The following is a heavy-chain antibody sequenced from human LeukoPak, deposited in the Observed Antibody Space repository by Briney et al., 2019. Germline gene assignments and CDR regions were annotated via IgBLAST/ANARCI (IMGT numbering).Heavy chain of an antibody. J-gene: IGHJ1*01. CDR2: IYYSVST. CDR1: GGSISSGGYY. V-gene: IGHV4-31*03. CDR3: ARSETEYCSGGSCSSWYFQH. D-gene: IGHD2-15*01. Sequence: SETLSLTCTVSGGSISSGGYYWSWIRQHPGKGLEWIGYIYYSVSTYYNPSLKSRVTISVDTSKNQFSLKLSSVTAADTAVYYCARSETEYCSGGSCSSWYFQHWGQGTLVTVSS.